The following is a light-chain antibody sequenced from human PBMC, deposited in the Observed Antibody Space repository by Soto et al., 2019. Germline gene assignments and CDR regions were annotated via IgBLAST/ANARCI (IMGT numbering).Light chain of an antibody. CDR2: GAS. V-gene: IGKV3-15*01. Sequence: EIVMTQSPATLSVSPGESATLSCRASQSISSELAWYQQKPGQPPRLLIYGASTRATGVPARFNGSGSGSEFTLTISGLQSEDFAVYYCHQGHNWPLTFGQGTRLEI. CDR3: HQGHNWPLT. J-gene: IGKJ2*01. CDR1: QSISSE.